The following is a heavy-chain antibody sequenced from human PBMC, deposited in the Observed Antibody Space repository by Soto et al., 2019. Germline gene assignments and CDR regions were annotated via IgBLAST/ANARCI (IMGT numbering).Heavy chain of an antibody. Sequence: PGGSLRLSCAASGFTFSSYGMHWVRQAPGKGLEWVAVIWYDGSNKYYADSVKGRFTISRDNSKNTLYLQMNSLRAEDTAVYHCARDPLWFGELRLDYWGQGTMVTVSS. D-gene: IGHD3-10*01. CDR1: GFTFSSYG. V-gene: IGHV3-33*01. CDR2: IWYDGSNK. CDR3: ARDPLWFGELRLDY. J-gene: IGHJ4*02.